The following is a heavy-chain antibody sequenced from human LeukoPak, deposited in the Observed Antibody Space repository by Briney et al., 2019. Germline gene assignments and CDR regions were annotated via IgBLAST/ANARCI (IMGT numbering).Heavy chain of an antibody. CDR2: ISYDGSNK. CDR1: GFTFSSYA. CDR3: ARDSGGRDYHYYYYGMDV. Sequence: GRSLRLSCAASGFTFSSYAMHWVRQAPGKGLEWVAVISYDGSNKYYADSVKGRFTISRDNSKNTLYLQMNTLRAEDTAVYYWARDSGGRDYHYYYYGMDVWGQGTTVTVSS. D-gene: IGHD4-17*01. J-gene: IGHJ6*02. V-gene: IGHV3-30-3*01.